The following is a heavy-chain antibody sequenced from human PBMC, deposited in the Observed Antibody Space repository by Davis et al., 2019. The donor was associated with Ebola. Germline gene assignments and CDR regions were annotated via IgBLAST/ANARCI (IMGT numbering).Heavy chain of an antibody. CDR2: IYYSGST. J-gene: IGHJ4*02. Sequence: SETLSLTCTVSGGSISSSSYYWGWIRQPPGKGLEWIGSIYYSGSTYYNPSLKSRVTISVDTSKNQFSLKLSSVTAADTAVYYCARGPPYYDILTGYDHFDYWGQGTLVTVSS. CDR3: ARGPPYYDILTGYDHFDY. CDR1: GGSISSSSYY. V-gene: IGHV4-39*01. D-gene: IGHD3-9*01.